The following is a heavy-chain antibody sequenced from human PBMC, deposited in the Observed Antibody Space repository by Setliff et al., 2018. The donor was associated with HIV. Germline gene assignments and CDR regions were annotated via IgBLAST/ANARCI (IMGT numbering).Heavy chain of an antibody. J-gene: IGHJ6*03. V-gene: IGHV5-51*01. CDR3: ARQSGDYTVTTYYMDI. CDR2: IHPGDSDT. CDR1: GYSFTSYW. D-gene: IGHD4-17*01. Sequence: GESLTISCEGSGYSFTSYWIGWVRQMPGKGLEWMGIIHPGDSDTRYSQSLQGQVTISADKSISTAYLQWSSLKASDTAMYYCARQSGDYTVTTYYMDIWGKGTTVTVS.